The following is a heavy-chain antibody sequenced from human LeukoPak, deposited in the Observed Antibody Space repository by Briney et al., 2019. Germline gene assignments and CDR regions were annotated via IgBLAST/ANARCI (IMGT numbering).Heavy chain of an antibody. CDR1: GFTFDDYA. Sequence: GRSLRLSCAASGFTFDDYAMHWVRHAPGKGLEWVSGISWSSGYIVYEDSVKGRFTISRDNAKTSLYLQMNSLRAEDTALYYCAKGSYGSGSYVDYWGQGTLITVSS. D-gene: IGHD3-10*01. J-gene: IGHJ4*02. V-gene: IGHV3-9*01. CDR2: ISWSSGYI. CDR3: AKGSYGSGSYVDY.